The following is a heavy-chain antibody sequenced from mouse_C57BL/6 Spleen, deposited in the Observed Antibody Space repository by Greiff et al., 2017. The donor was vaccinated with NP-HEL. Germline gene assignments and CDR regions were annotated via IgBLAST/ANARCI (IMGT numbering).Heavy chain of an antibody. J-gene: IGHJ4*01. V-gene: IGHV5-17*01. D-gene: IGHD2-4*01. CDR3: ARRWDYDDAMDY. CDR2: ISSGSSTI. CDR1: GFTFSDYG. Sequence: DVMLVESGGGLVKPGGSLKLSCAASGFTFSDYGMHWVRQAPEKGLEWVAYISSGSSTIYYVDTVKGRFTISRDNAKNTLFLQMTSLRSEDTAMYYCARRWDYDDAMDYWGQGTSVTVSS.